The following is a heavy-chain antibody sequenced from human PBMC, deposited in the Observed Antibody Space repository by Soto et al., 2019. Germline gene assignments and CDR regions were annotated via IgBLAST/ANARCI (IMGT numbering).Heavy chain of an antibody. V-gene: IGHV3-23*04. D-gene: IGHD3-16*01. CDR1: GFTFSNYA. J-gene: IGHJ4*02. CDR3: AKDRLAGGFDY. Sequence: DVQLVDSGGGLVQPGGSLRLSCAASGFTFSNYAMSWVRQAPGKGLEWVSFVSATAGTIYYTDSVKGRFTISRDNSRNTVYLQMNSLRADDTAVYYCAKDRLAGGFDYWGQGTLVTVSS. CDR2: VSATAGTI.